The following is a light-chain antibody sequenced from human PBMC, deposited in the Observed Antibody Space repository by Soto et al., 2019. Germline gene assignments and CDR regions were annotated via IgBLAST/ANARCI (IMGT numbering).Light chain of an antibody. Sequence: QSLLTQPPSVSGAPGQRVTISCTGSSSNIGAGYDVHWYQQLPGTAPKLLIYASRNRPSGVPDRFSGSKSGTSASLAITGLQAEDEADYYCQSFDSSLSGFYVFGTGTKVTVL. J-gene: IGLJ1*01. CDR3: QSFDSSLSGFYV. V-gene: IGLV1-40*01. CDR2: ASR. CDR1: SSNIGAGYD.